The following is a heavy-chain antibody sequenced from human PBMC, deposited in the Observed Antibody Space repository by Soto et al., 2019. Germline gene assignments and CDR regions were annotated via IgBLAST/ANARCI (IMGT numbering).Heavy chain of an antibody. CDR2: ITPVFGAP. Sequence: QVQLVQSGAEVKKPGSSVKVSCKASGGTFGSSTISWVRQAPGQGLEWMGGITPVFGAPNYEQKFQGRVTITADKSTSTAYMELRSLRSEDTAVYYCARGELATIAYFDCWCQGTQVSVSS. CDR1: GGTFGSST. J-gene: IGHJ4*02. CDR3: ARGELATIAYFDC. V-gene: IGHV1-69*06. D-gene: IGHD5-12*01.